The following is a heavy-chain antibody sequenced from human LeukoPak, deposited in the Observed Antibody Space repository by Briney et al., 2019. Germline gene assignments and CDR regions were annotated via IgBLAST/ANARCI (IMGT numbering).Heavy chain of an antibody. CDR1: GGTFSSYA. CDR2: IIPILGIA. V-gene: IGHV1-69*04. D-gene: IGHD1-26*01. J-gene: IGHJ4*02. Sequence: SVKVSCKASGGTFSSYAISWVRQAPGQGLEWMGRIIPILGIANYAQKFQGRVTITADKSTSTAYMELSSLRSEDTAVYYCARDLGGSYFDYWGQGTLVTVSS. CDR3: ARDLGGSYFDY.